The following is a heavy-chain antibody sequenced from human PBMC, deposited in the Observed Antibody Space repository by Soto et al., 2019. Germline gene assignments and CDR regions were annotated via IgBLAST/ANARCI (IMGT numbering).Heavy chain of an antibody. CDR2: IYPGDSGT. J-gene: IGHJ4*02. D-gene: IGHD5-18*01. V-gene: IGHV5-51*01. Sequence: PGESLKISCKASRYSFTAYWIAWVRQMPGKGLEWMGIIYPGDSGTRYSPSFQGQVTISADKSVSTAYLQWSSLKASDTAMYYCARLLNTATVTDPDYWGQATLVTVSS. CDR3: ARLLNTATVTDPDY. CDR1: RYSFTAYW.